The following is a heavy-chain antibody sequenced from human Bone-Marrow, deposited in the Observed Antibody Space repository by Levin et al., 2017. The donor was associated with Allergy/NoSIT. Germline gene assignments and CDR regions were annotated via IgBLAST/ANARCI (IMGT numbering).Heavy chain of an antibody. J-gene: IGHJ6*02. Sequence: SVKVSCKASGGTFSSYAISWVRQAPGQGLEWMGGIIPIFGTANYAQKFQGRVTITADESTSTAYMELSSLRSEDTAVYYCARGRYYGSGSYPYYYYYGMDGWGQGTTVTVSS. CDR3: ARGRYYGSGSYPYYYYYGMDG. CDR1: GGTFSSYA. CDR2: IIPIFGTA. D-gene: IGHD3-10*01. V-gene: IGHV1-69*13.